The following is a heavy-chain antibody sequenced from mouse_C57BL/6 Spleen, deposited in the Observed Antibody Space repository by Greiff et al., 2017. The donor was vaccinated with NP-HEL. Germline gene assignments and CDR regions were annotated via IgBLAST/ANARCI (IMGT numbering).Heavy chain of an antibody. D-gene: IGHD1-1*01. V-gene: IGHV1-15*01. CDR3: TRWTTVEAPYAMDY. CDR1: GYTFTDYE. CDR2: IDPETGGT. Sequence: VQLQQSGAELVRPGASVTLSCKASGYTFTDYEMHWVKQTPVHGLEWIGAIDPETGGTAYNQKFKGKAILTADKSSSTAYMELRSLTSEDSAVYYCTRWTTVEAPYAMDYWGQGTSVTVSS. J-gene: IGHJ4*01.